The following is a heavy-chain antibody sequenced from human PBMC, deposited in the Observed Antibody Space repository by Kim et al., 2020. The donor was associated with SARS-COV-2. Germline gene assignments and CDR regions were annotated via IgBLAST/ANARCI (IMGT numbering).Heavy chain of an antibody. D-gene: IGHD3-22*01. V-gene: IGHV3-15*01. J-gene: IGHJ4*02. CDR3: TTDWDYYDSSGYYTSLDY. Sequence: KGRFTISRDDSKNTLYLQMNSMKTEDTAVYYCTTDWDYYDSSGYYTSLDYWGQGTLVTVSS.